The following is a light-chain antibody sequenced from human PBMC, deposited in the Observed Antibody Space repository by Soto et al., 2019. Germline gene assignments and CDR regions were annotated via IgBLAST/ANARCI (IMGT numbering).Light chain of an antibody. CDR1: SSDVGGYNY. CDR2: DVS. J-gene: IGLJ2*01. Sequence: QSALTQPPSASGSPGQSVTISCTGTSSDVGGYNYVSWYQQYPGKAPQLMIYDVSERPSGVPDRFSGSKSGNTASLTVSGLQAEDEADYYGSSYGGSNIVVFGGGTQLTVL. V-gene: IGLV2-8*01. CDR3: SSYGGSNIVV.